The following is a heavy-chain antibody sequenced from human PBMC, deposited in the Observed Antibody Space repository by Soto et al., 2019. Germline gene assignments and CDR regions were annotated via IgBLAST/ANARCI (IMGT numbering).Heavy chain of an antibody. CDR3: AKLPHGRIAVAGTYFQH. J-gene: IGHJ1*01. Sequence: PGGSLRISCAASGFTFSSYAMSWVRQAPGKGLEWVSAISGSGGSTYYADSVKGRFTISRDNSKNTLYLQMNSLRAEDTAVYYCAKLPHGRIAVAGTYFQHWGQGTLVTVSS. D-gene: IGHD6-19*01. CDR1: GFTFSSYA. CDR2: ISGSGGST. V-gene: IGHV3-23*01.